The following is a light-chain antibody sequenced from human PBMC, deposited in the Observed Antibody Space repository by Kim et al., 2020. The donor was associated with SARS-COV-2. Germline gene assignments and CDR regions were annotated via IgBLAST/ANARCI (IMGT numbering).Light chain of an antibody. CDR2: GTS. V-gene: IGKV1-39*01. CDR3: QQSYNIPLT. J-gene: IGKJ4*01. Sequence: DIQMTQSPSSLSASVGDRVTITCRASQSITTYLNWYQQKPGKAPNLLIYGTSNLQSGVPSRFGGSGFGTDFTLTISNLQPEDSAIYYCQQSYNIPLTFGGGTRAEIK. CDR1: QSITTY.